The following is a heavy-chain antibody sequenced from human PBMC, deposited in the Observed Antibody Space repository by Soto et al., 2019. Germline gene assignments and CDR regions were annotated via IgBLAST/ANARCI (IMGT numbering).Heavy chain of an antibody. D-gene: IGHD4-17*01. CDR3: ARRYGVYFDY. Sequence: QVQLQESGPGLVKPSETLSLTCTVSGGSISSYYWSWIRQPPGKGLEWIGYFYYSGSTNYNPSLKSRVTISVDTSKNQFSLKLSSVTAADTAVYYCARRYGVYFDYWGQGTLVTVSS. J-gene: IGHJ4*02. CDR2: FYYSGST. V-gene: IGHV4-59*08. CDR1: GGSISSYY.